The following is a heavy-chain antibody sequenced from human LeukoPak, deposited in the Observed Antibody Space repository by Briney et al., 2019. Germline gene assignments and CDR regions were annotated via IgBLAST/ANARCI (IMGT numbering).Heavy chain of an antibody. CDR3: ARVKRVAVAEYYYYYGLDV. D-gene: IGHD6-19*01. CDR1: GGSISSNY. J-gene: IGHJ6*02. Sequence: SETLSLTCSVSGGSISSNYWSWIRQPPGKGLEWIGYISNRGSTNYNPSLESRVTISVDTSKNQFSLKLRSVTAADTAVYYCARVKRVAVAEYYYYYGLDVWGQGTTVTVSS. CDR2: ISNRGST. V-gene: IGHV4-59*01.